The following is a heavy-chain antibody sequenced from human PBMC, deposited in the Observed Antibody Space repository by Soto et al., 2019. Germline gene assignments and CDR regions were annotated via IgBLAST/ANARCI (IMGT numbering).Heavy chain of an antibody. CDR2: INHSGST. CDR3: ARGKPTITGTTSGRYYYYYYGMDV. J-gene: IGHJ6*02. D-gene: IGHD1-7*01. CDR1: GGSFSGYY. V-gene: IGHV4-34*01. Sequence: SETLSLTCAVYGGSFSGYYWSWIRQPPGKGLEWIGEINHSGSTNYNPSLKSRVTISVDTSKNQFSLKLSPVTAADTAVYYCARGKPTITGTTSGRYYYYYYGMDVWGQGTTVTVSS.